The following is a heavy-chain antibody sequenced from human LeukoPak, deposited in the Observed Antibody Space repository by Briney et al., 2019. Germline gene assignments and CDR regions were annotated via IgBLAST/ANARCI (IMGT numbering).Heavy chain of an antibody. J-gene: IGHJ5*02. D-gene: IGHD1-1*01. CDR2: TYYRSKWYN. V-gene: IGHV6-1*01. CDR3: ARTMQTGKLNWFDP. CDR1: GDSVSSNSAA. Sequence: SPTPPLTCAISGDSVSSNSAACNWIRQSPSRGLEWLGRTYYRSKWYNDYAVSVKSRITINPDTSKNRFSLQLNSVTPEDTAVYYCARTMQTGKLNWFDPWGQGSLVTVSS.